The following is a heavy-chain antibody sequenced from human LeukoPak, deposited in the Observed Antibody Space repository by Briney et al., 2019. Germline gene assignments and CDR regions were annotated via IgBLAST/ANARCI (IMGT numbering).Heavy chain of an antibody. D-gene: IGHD6-13*01. Sequence: GGSLRLSCAASGFSFSTYWMSWVRQTPEKGLEFVANINQDASVRNYMDSLKGRCTISRDNAKKSVSLEINSLRADDTAVYYCARDPGSSSFDLWGQGALVTVSS. CDR1: GFSFSTYW. CDR2: INQDASVR. J-gene: IGHJ5*02. V-gene: IGHV3-7*01. CDR3: ARDPGSSSFDL.